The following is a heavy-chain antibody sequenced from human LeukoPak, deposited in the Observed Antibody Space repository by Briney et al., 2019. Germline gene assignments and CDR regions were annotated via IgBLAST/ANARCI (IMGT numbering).Heavy chain of an antibody. CDR2: ISGSGGST. D-gene: IGHD2-2*02. Sequence: GGSLRLSCAASGFTFSSYAMSWVRQAPGKGREWVSAISGSGGSTYYADSVKGRFTISRDNSKNTLYLQMNSLRAEDTAVYYCAKDRAQLLYHYYFDYWGQGTLVTVSS. V-gene: IGHV3-23*01. CDR3: AKDRAQLLYHYYFDY. CDR1: GFTFSSYA. J-gene: IGHJ4*02.